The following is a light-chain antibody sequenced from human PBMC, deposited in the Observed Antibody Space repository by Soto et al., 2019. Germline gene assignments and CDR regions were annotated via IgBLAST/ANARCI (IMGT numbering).Light chain of an antibody. Sequence: DIQMTQSPSSVSASVADRVTSTYRASQRISSWLAWYQQKPGKAPKLLIYAASSLQSGVPSRFSGSGSGTDFTLTISSLQPEDFATYYCQQANSFPPFTFGPGTKVDIK. CDR1: QRISSW. CDR3: QQANSFPPFT. V-gene: IGKV1D-12*01. J-gene: IGKJ3*01. CDR2: AAS.